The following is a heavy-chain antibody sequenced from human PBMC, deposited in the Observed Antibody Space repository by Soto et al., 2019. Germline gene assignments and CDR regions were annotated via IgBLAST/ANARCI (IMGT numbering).Heavy chain of an antibody. J-gene: IGHJ3*01. D-gene: IGHD5-12*01. CDR2: IGGRGNSA. V-gene: IGHV3-23*01. CDR1: GFIFTNYA. Sequence: EVQVSESGGGLVRPGGSLRLSCAASGFIFTNYAMNWVRQAPGKGLEWVSVIGGRGNSAYYADSVQGRFTISRDNSKNTLSLQMRSLTADDTAIYYCVREGRGSFDFWGRGTMVTVSS. CDR3: VREGRGSFDF.